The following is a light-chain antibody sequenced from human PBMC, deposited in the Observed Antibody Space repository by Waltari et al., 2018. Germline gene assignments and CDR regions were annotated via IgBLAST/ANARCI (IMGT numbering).Light chain of an antibody. CDR3: QQYNRYPIT. CDR2: KAS. J-gene: IGKJ4*01. CDR1: QSISSW. Sequence: DIQMTQSPSTLSASLGDRVTITCRASQSISSWLAWYQQKPGKAPNLLIYKASSLEGGVPSRFSGSGSGTEFTLTISSLQPDDFASYYCQQYNRYPITFGGGTKVEIK. V-gene: IGKV1-5*03.